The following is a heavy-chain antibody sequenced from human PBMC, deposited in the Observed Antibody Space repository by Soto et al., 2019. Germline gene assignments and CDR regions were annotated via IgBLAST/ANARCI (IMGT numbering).Heavy chain of an antibody. J-gene: IGHJ4*02. V-gene: IGHV4-4*02. CDR3: ASRTGGTAQDFDY. D-gene: IGHD7-27*01. Sequence: SETLSLTCAVSSGSISSSNWWSWVRQPPGKGLEWIGEIYHSGSTNYNPSLKSRVTISVDKSKNQFSLKLSSVTAADTAVYYCASRTGGTAQDFDYWGQGTLVTVSS. CDR2: IYHSGST. CDR1: SGSISSSNW.